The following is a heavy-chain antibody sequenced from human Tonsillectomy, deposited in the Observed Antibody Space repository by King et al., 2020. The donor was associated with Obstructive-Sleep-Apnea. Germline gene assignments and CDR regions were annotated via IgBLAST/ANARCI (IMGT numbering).Heavy chain of an antibody. Sequence: QLQESGPGLVKPSQTLSLTCTVSGGSSSSGDYYWSWIRQPPGKGLEWIGDIYYSGSTHYNPSLKRRVTILVDTSKNQFSLKLSSVTAADTAVYYCASDGRLVGLDYWGQGTLVTVSS. V-gene: IGHV4-30-4*01. J-gene: IGHJ4*02. D-gene: IGHD3-9*01. CDR3: ASDGRLVGLDY. CDR1: GGSSSSGDYY. CDR2: IYYSGST.